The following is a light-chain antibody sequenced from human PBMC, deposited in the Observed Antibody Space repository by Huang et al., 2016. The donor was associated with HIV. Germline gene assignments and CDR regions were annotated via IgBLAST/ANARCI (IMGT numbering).Light chain of an antibody. J-gene: IGKJ2*01. CDR1: QSVSSN. CDR2: GAS. CDR3: QHYNNWPPRYT. V-gene: IGKV3-15*01. Sequence: EIVMTQSPGTLSVSPGERVTLSCRASQSVSSNLAWYQQKPDQAPRLLIYGASTRATWVPARFSGSGSGTEFTLTISSLQSEDFAVYYCQHYNNWPPRYTVGQGTKLEIK.